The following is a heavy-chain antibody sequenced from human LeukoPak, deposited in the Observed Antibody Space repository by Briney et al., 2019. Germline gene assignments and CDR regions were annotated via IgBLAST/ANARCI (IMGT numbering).Heavy chain of an antibody. CDR2: ISAYNGNT. CDR1: GYTFTSYG. CDR3: ASDVDYYDNSGQGFQY. Sequence: ASVKGSCAAFGYTFTSYGISWVRQAPGQGLEWMGWISAYNGNTNYAQKLQGRVTMTTDTYTSTAYMELRSLRTEDTDVYYCASDVDYYDNSGQGFQYWRQGTLVTVSS. D-gene: IGHD3-22*01. V-gene: IGHV1-18*01. J-gene: IGHJ1*01.